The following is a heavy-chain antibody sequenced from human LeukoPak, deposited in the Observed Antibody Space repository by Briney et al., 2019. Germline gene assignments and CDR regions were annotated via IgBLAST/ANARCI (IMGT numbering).Heavy chain of an antibody. CDR2: ISVYNGDT. V-gene: IGHV1-18*01. CDR3: ARHGGPFDI. Sequence: ASVKVSCKASGYTFTSYGISWVRQAPGQGLEWMGWISVYNGDTRYAQNVQGRVTLITDTSTRTVYMELRSLRSDDTAVYYCARHGGPFDIWGQGTMVTVSS. J-gene: IGHJ3*02. CDR1: GYTFTSYG.